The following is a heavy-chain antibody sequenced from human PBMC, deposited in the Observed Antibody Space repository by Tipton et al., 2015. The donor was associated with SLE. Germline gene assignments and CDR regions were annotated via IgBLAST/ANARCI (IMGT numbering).Heavy chain of an antibody. D-gene: IGHD4-23*01. CDR1: GYTFTGYY. V-gene: IGHV1-2*02. CDR3: ARGSPREYGGPAPFDY. CDR2: INPNSGGT. Sequence: VQLVQSGAEVKKPGASVKVSCKASGYTFTGYYMHWVRQAPGQGLEWMGWINPNSGGTNYAQKFQGRVTMTRDTSISTAYMELSRLRSDDTAVYYCARGSPREYGGPAPFDYWGQGTLVTVSS. J-gene: IGHJ4*02.